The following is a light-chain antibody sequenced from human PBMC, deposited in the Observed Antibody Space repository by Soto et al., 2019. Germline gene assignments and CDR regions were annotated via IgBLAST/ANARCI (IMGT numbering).Light chain of an antibody. CDR3: SSHGGSNNFYV. Sequence: QSVLTQPPAPSGSPGQSITISCTGTSSDVGAYNYVSWYQQHPGKAPKLMIHEVSKRPSGVPDRFSASKSGNTASLTVSGLQAEDEADYYCSSHGGSNNFYVFGTGTKVTVL. CDR2: EVS. V-gene: IGLV2-8*01. J-gene: IGLJ1*01. CDR1: SSDVGAYNY.